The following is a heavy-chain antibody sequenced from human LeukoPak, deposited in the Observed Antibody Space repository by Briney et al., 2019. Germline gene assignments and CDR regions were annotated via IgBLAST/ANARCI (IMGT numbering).Heavy chain of an antibody. D-gene: IGHD3-10*01. CDR1: GFTFSSYW. J-gene: IGHJ4*02. CDR2: IKQDGSEK. V-gene: IGHV3-7*01. CDR3: ARHITMVRGVLDY. Sequence: GGSLRLSCAASGFTFSSYWMSWARQAPGKGLEWVANIKQDGSEKYYVDSVKGRFTISRDNAKNSLYLQMNSLRAEDTAVYYCARHITMVRGVLDYWGQGTLVTVSS.